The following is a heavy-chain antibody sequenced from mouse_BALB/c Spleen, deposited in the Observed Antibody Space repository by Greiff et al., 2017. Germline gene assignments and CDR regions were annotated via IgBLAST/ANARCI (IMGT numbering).Heavy chain of an antibody. Sequence: VQLQQSGAELVKPGASVKLSCTASGFNIKDTYMHWVKQRPEQGLEWIGRIDPANGNTKYDPKFQGKATITADTSSNTAYLQLSSLTSEDTAVYYCASPRFYYAMDYWGQGTSVTVSS. CDR1: GFNIKDTY. CDR2: IDPANGNT. J-gene: IGHJ4*01. CDR3: ASPRFYYAMDY. V-gene: IGHV14-3*02.